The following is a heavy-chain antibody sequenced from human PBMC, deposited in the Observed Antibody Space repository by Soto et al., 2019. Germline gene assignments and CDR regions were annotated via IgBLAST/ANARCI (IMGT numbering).Heavy chain of an antibody. V-gene: IGHV3-74*01. D-gene: IGHD3-10*01. CDR2: INSDASHT. CDR1: GFTFSTYW. CDR3: VRDGNRITNRCYGNWFDT. Sequence: GGSLRLSCAASGFTFSTYWMHWIRQVPGKGLEWVSRINSDASHTYYADSVKGRFTISRDNAKNTLHLEMNSLRAEDTAVYYCVRDGNRITNRCYGNWFDTWGQGTLVTVSS. J-gene: IGHJ5*02.